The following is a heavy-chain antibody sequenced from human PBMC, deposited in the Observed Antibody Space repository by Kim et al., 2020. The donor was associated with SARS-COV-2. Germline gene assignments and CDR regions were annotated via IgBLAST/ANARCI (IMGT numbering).Heavy chain of an antibody. D-gene: IGHD6-13*01. Sequence: SETLSLTCAVYGGSFSVYYWSWIRQPPGKGLEWIGEINHSGSTNYNPSLKSRVTISVDTSKNQFSLKLSSVTAADTAVYYCARSRAQQLVRYYYYGMDVWGQETTVTVSS. V-gene: IGHV4-34*01. CDR3: ARSRAQQLVRYYYYGMDV. J-gene: IGHJ6*02. CDR2: INHSGST. CDR1: GGSFSVYY.